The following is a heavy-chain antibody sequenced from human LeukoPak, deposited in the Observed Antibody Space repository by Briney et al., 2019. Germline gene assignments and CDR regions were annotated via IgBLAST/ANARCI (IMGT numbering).Heavy chain of an antibody. CDR1: GGSISSYY. CDR2: IYYSGST. D-gene: IGHD3-3*01. J-gene: IGHJ4*02. Sequence: SETLSLTCTVSGGSISSYYWSWIRQPPGKGLEWIGYIYYSGSTNYSPSLKGRVTISVDTSKNKFSLKLSSVTAADTAVYYCARTYYDFWSGHRYYFDYWGQGTLVTVSS. V-gene: IGHV4-59*01. CDR3: ARTYYDFWSGHRYYFDY.